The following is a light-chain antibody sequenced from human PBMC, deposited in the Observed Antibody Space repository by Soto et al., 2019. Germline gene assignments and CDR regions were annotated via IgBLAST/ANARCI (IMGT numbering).Light chain of an antibody. Sequence: EIVWTQSQGTLSLSPGERATLSCRASQSVSSSYLAWYQQKPGQAPRLLIYGASSRATGIPDRFNGSGSGTDFTLTISRLEPEDFAVYYCQQYGSSPPWTFGQGTKVDIK. CDR3: QQYGSSPPWT. V-gene: IGKV3-20*01. CDR1: QSVSSSY. CDR2: GAS. J-gene: IGKJ1*01.